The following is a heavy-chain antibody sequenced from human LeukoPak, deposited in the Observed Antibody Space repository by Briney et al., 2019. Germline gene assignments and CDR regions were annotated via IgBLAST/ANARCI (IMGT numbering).Heavy chain of an antibody. CDR1: GFTFSNFA. Sequence: GRSLRLSCAASGFTFSNFAMHWVRQAPGKGLEWVAVISYDGSIKYYADSVKGRFTISRDNSKNTLYLQMNSLRAEDTAVYYCARDRVYSSGWYSAFDIWGQGTMVTVSS. D-gene: IGHD6-19*01. CDR2: ISYDGSIK. J-gene: IGHJ3*02. CDR3: ARDRVYSSGWYSAFDI. V-gene: IGHV3-30*04.